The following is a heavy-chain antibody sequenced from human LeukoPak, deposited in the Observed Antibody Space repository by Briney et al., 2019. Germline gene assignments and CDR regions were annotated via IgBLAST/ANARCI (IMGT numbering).Heavy chain of an antibody. J-gene: IGHJ4*02. D-gene: IGHD6-13*01. Sequence: GGSLRLSCAASGFTFSSYAMSWVRQAPGKGLEWVSAISGSGGGTYYADSVKGRFTISRDNSKNTLYLQMNSLRAEDTAVYYCAKGPYSSSDYFDYWGQGTLVTVSS. CDR2: ISGSGGGT. CDR1: GFTFSSYA. V-gene: IGHV3-23*01. CDR3: AKGPYSSSDYFDY.